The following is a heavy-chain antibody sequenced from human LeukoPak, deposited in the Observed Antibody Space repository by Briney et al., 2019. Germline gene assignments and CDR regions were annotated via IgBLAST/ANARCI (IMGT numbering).Heavy chain of an antibody. CDR2: IYYSGST. V-gene: IGHV4-39*02. CDR3: ARDVDIVATVWFDP. D-gene: IGHD5-12*01. Sequence: TASETLSLTCTVSGGSISSSSYYWGWIRQPPGKGLEWIGTIYYSGSTYYNPSLKSRVTISVDTSQNQFSLRLSSVTAADTAVYYCARDVDIVATVWFDPWGQGTLVTVSS. J-gene: IGHJ5*02. CDR1: GGSISSSSYY.